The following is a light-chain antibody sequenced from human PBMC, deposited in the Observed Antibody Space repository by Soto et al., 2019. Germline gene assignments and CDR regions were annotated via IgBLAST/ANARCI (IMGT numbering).Light chain of an antibody. V-gene: IGKV1-5*03. J-gene: IGKJ3*01. CDR3: QQYYSYGIVS. CDR1: QSISAW. CDR2: KTS. Sequence: DIRMIQSPSTLSASVGDRVTITCRASQSISAWLAWYQQKPGKAPKLLIYKTSSLGTGVPSRYSGSGSGTVITLTISSLQPYEYASYCYQQYYSYGIVSFGHGTKVDIK.